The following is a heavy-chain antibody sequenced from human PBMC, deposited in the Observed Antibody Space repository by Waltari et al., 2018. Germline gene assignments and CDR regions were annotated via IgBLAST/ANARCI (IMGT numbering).Heavy chain of an antibody. CDR1: GGSISSHY. J-gene: IGHJ5*02. D-gene: IGHD3-10*01. CDR3: ARSGSLNWFDP. CDR2: IYYSGST. Sequence: QVQLQESGPGLVTPSETLSLTCTVSGGSISSHYWNWIRQPPGKGLEWIGYIYYSGSTNYNPSLKSRVTISVDTSKNQFSLKLSSVTAADTAVYYCARSGSLNWFDPWGQGTLVTVSS. V-gene: IGHV4-59*11.